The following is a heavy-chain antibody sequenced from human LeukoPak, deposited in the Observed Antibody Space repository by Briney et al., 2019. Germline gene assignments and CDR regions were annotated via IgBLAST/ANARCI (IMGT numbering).Heavy chain of an antibody. Sequence: GGSLRLSCAASGFTFSSYSMNWVRQAPGKGLEWVSYISSSSSTIYYADSVKGRFTISRDNAKNSLYLQMNSLRAEDTAVYYCARVYSSGWYEPDYWGQGTLVTVSS. CDR3: ARVYSSGWYEPDY. D-gene: IGHD6-19*01. J-gene: IGHJ4*02. V-gene: IGHV3-48*01. CDR1: GFTFSSYS. CDR2: ISSSSSTI.